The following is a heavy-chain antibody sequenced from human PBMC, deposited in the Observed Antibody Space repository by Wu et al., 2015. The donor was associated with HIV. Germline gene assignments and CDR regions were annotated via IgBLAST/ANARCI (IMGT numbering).Heavy chain of an antibody. CDR3: ARSPFGVLTDFDY. CDR2: INPNNGAT. Sequence: QVQLVQSGAEVKKPGASVKVSCKVSEYTFTDNFIHWVRQAPGQGLEWMGLINPNNGATKYAEKFQGRVTMTRDTSISTAFMDLSRLTSDDTGVYFCARSPFGVLTDFDYWGQGTLVTVSS. V-gene: IGHV1-2*02. J-gene: IGHJ4*02. D-gene: IGHD3-3*01. CDR1: EYTFTDNF.